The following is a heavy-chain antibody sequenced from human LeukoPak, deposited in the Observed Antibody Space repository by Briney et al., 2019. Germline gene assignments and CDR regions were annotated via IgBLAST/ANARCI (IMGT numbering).Heavy chain of an antibody. Sequence: PSETLSLTCAVYGGSFSGYYWSWIRQPPGKGLEWIGEINHSGSTNYNPSLKSRVTISVDTSKDQFSLKLSSVTAADTAVSYCARGASLTYYYDSSGYPWGQGTLVTVSS. J-gene: IGHJ5*02. D-gene: IGHD3-22*01. CDR3: ARGASLTYYYDSSGYP. CDR2: INHSGST. V-gene: IGHV4-34*01. CDR1: GGSFSGYY.